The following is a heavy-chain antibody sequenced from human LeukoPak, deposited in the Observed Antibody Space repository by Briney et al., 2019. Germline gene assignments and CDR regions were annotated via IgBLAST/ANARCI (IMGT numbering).Heavy chain of an antibody. D-gene: IGHD2-15*01. J-gene: IGHJ5*02. CDR3: ASCGFVCSGGSCYSGGSWFDP. Sequence: GGSLRLSCAASGFTFSSYELNWVRQAPGKGLEWVSYISSSGSTIYYADSVKGRFTISRDNAKNSLYLQMNSLRAEDTAVYYCASCGFVCSGGSCYSGGSWFDPWGQGTLVTVSS. CDR2: ISSSGSTI. V-gene: IGHV3-48*03. CDR1: GFTFSSYE.